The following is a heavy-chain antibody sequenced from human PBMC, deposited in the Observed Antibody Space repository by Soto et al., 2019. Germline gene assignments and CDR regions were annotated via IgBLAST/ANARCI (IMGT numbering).Heavy chain of an antibody. Sequence: QEQLVESGGGVVQPGRSLRLSCAASGFTFSTYGMHWVRQAPGKGLEWVAIISYDGSNKYYADSVQGRFTISRDNSKNTRHLQMNSLRAEDTAVYYCAKDVQPGRDGYHYGGGCWGQGTLVTVSS. CDR3: AKDVQPGRDGYHYGGGC. V-gene: IGHV3-30*18. J-gene: IGHJ4*02. D-gene: IGHD5-12*01. CDR2: ISYDGSNK. CDR1: GFTFSTYG.